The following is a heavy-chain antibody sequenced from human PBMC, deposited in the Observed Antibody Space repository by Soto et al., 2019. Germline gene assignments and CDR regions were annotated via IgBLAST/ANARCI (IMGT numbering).Heavy chain of an antibody. CDR1: GFTFSSYA. CDR3: AREGMGITMIVGSDAFDI. Sequence: GGSLRLCCAASGFTFSSYAMHWVRQAPGKGLEWVAVISYDGSNKYYADSVKGRFTISRDNSKNTLYLQMNSLRAEDTAVYYCAREGMGITMIVGSDAFDIWGQGTMVTVSS. CDR2: ISYDGSNK. V-gene: IGHV3-30-3*01. D-gene: IGHD3-22*01. J-gene: IGHJ3*02.